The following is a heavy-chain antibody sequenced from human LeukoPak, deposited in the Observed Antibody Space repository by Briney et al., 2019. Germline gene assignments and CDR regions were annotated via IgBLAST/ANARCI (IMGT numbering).Heavy chain of an antibody. CDR2: IKSDGSST. D-gene: IGHD2-8*02. J-gene: IGHJ4*02. Sequence: GGSLRLSCAASGFTFSSYWMHWVRQAPGKGLVWVSRIKSDGSSTSYADSVKGRFTISRDNAKNTLYLQINSLRAEGTAVYYCARDQLYCTGGTCYFDYWGQGTLVSVS. CDR1: GFTFSSYW. V-gene: IGHV3-74*01. CDR3: ARDQLYCTGGTCYFDY.